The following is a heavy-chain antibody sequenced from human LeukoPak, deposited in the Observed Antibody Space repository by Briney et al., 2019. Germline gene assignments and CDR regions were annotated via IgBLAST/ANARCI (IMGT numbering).Heavy chain of an antibody. D-gene: IGHD5-24*01. J-gene: IGHJ3*02. CDR2: IIPIFGTA. V-gene: IGHV1-69*06. CDR3: ARDQRSGAFDI. Sequence: AASVKVSCKASGYTFTSYDINWVRQAPGQGLEWMGGIIPIFGTANYAQKFQGRVTITADKSTSTAYMELSSLRSEDTAVYYCARDQRSGAFDIWGQGTMVTVSS. CDR1: GYTFTSYD.